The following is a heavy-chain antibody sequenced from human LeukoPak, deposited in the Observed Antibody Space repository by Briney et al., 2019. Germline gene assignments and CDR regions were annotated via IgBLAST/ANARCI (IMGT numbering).Heavy chain of an antibody. CDR1: GFIFSDYY. D-gene: IGHD3-10*01. CDR3: AKGYYGSGSYGWFDY. Sequence: PGGSLRLSCAASGFIFSDYYMSWIRQAPGKGLEWVSTISGSGDRTYYADSVKGRFTISRDNSKNTLFLHMNSLRAEDTAVYSCAKGYYGSGSYGWFDYWGQGTLVTVSS. J-gene: IGHJ4*02. V-gene: IGHV3-23*01. CDR2: ISGSGDRT.